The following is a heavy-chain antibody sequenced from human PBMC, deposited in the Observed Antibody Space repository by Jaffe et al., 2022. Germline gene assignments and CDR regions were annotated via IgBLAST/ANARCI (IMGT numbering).Heavy chain of an antibody. D-gene: IGHD2-21*01. CDR2: IYSGGST. J-gene: IGHJ5*02. Sequence: EVQLVESGGGLVQPGGSLRLSCAASGFTVSSNYMSWVRQAPGKGLEWVSVIYSGGSTYYADSVKGRFTISRDNSKNTLYLQMNSLRAEDTAVYYCARDRDLEMVFDPWGQGTLVTVSS. V-gene: IGHV3-66*02. CDR1: GFTVSSNY. CDR3: ARDRDLEMVFDP.